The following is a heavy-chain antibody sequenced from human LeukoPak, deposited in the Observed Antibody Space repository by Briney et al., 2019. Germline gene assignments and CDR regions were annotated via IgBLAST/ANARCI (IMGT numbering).Heavy chain of an antibody. Sequence: ASVKVSCKASGYTFTSYGISWVRQAPGQGLEWMGWISAYNGNTNYAQKLQGGVTMTTDTSTSTAYMELRSLRSDDTAVYFCARDDCSGGSCYLAYWGQGTLVTVSS. V-gene: IGHV1-18*01. CDR1: GYTFTSYG. CDR3: ARDDCSGGSCYLAY. J-gene: IGHJ4*02. CDR2: ISAYNGNT. D-gene: IGHD2-15*01.